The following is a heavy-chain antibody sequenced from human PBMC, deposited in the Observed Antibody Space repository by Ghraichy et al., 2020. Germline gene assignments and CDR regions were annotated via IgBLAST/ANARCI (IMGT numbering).Heavy chain of an antibody. V-gene: IGHV3-33*08. J-gene: IGHJ3*02. CDR1: GFTFSSYG. CDR3: ARDRHTAVAGNAFDI. CDR2: IWYDGRNK. Sequence: GGSLRLSCAASGFTFSSYGMHWVRQAPGKGLEWVAVIWYDGRNKYYADSVKGRFTISRDNSKNTLYLQMNSLRAEDTAVYYCARDRHTAVAGNAFDIWGQGTMVTVSS. D-gene: IGHD6-19*01.